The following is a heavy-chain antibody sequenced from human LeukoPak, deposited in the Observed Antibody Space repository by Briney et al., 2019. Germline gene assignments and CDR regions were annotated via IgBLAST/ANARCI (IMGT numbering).Heavy chain of an antibody. CDR1: GYTFTSYG. J-gene: IGHJ6*03. CDR2: ISAYNGNT. Sequence: ASVKVSCKASGYTFTSYGISWVRQAPGQGLEWMGWISAYNGNTNYAQKLQGRVTMTTDTSTSTAYMELRSLRSDDTAVYCCAREKGSRDRGSSDYYYYYYMDVWGKGTTVTVSS. V-gene: IGHV1-18*01. CDR3: AREKGSRDRGSSDYYYYYYMDV. D-gene: IGHD1-26*01.